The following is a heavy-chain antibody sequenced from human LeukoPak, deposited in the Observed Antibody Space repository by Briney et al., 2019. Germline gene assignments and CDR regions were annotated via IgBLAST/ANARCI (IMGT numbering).Heavy chain of an antibody. Sequence: ASVTVSCKASGYTFTGYYMHWVRQAPRQGLEWMGWINPNSGGTNYAQKFQGRVTMTRDTSISTAYMELSRLRSDDTAVYYCAKTDRDYYDAFDIWGQGTMVTVSS. CDR2: INPNSGGT. D-gene: IGHD3-10*01. CDR3: AKTDRDYYDAFDI. V-gene: IGHV1-2*02. CDR1: GYTFTGYY. J-gene: IGHJ3*02.